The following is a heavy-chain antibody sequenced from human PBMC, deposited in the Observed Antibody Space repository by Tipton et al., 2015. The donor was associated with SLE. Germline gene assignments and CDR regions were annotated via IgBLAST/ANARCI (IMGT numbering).Heavy chain of an antibody. J-gene: IGHJ3*02. Sequence: TLSLTCTVSGGSVTSSPYYWSWIRQPPGKGLEWIGSIYNSGSTYYNPSLKSRVTISLDTSKNQFSLKLNSVTAADTAVYYCARGLGTVTTRAFDIWGQGTMVTVSS. V-gene: IGHV4-39*07. CDR3: ARGLGTVTTRAFDI. CDR2: IYNSGST. D-gene: IGHD4-17*01. CDR1: GGSVTSSPYY.